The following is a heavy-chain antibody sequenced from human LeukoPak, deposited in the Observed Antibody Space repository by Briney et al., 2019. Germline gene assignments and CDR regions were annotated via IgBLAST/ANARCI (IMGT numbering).Heavy chain of an antibody. D-gene: IGHD3-9*01. CDR3: ARGGVGLRYFDGLLPFDY. J-gene: IGHJ4*02. V-gene: IGHV1-2*02. Sequence: GASVKVSCKASGYTFTGYYMHWVRQAPGQGLEWMGWINPNSGGTNYAQKFQGRVTMTRDTSISTAYMELSRLRSDDTAVYYCARGGVGLRYFDGLLPFDYWGQRTLVTVSS. CDR1: GYTFTGYY. CDR2: INPNSGGT.